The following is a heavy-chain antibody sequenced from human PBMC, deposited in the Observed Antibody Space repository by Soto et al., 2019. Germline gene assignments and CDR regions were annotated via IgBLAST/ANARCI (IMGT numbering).Heavy chain of an antibody. Sequence: QLHLQESGPGLVKPSETLSLDCIVTGDSIGVSRYFWGWIRQPPGKGLEWIGTVTDTGLTIYNPSLPSRLSVSAVTSKTQFSLTLISVTATDAAMYYCARHADTPLINTPLAFDVWGQGTMVTVSS. V-gene: IGHV4-39*01. CDR3: ARHADTPLINTPLAFDV. CDR1: GDSIGVSRYF. CDR2: VTDTGLT. J-gene: IGHJ3*01. D-gene: IGHD2-15*01.